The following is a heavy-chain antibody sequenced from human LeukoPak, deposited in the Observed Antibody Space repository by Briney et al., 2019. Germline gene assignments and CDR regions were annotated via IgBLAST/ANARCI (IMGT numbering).Heavy chain of an antibody. CDR1: GFTFSSYW. D-gene: IGHD4-23*01. Sequence: GRSLRLSCAASGFTFSSYWMHWVRQAPGKGLVWVSRINSDGSSTSYADSVKGRFTISRDNAKNTLYLQMNSLRAEDTAVYYCARDGGKAYYFDYWGQGALVTVSS. CDR2: INSDGSST. V-gene: IGHV3-74*01. J-gene: IGHJ4*02. CDR3: ARDGGKAYYFDY.